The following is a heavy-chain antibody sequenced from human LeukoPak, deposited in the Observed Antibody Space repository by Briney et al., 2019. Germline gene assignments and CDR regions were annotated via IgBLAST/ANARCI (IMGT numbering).Heavy chain of an antibody. J-gene: IGHJ4*02. CDR3: ARSRGYSSSWVY. CDR2: INHSGST. V-gene: IGHV4-39*07. CDR1: GSSISSGSNY. Sequence: KSSETLSLTCTVSGSSISSGSNYWGWIRQPPGKGLEWIGEINHSGSTNYNPSLKSRVTISVDTSKNQFSLKLSSVTAADTAVYYCARSRGYSSSWVYWGQGTLVTVSS. D-gene: IGHD6-13*01.